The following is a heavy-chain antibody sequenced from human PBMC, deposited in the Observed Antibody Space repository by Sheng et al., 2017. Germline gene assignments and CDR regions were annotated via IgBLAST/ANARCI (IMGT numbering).Heavy chain of an antibody. CDR1: GFTFSSYG. J-gene: IGHJ6*03. CDR3: AKAFVGVAAAGRYYYYMDV. CDR2: IRYDGSNK. D-gene: IGHD6-13*01. Sequence: QVQLVESGGGVVQPGGSLRLSCAASGFTFSSYGMHWVRQAPGKGLEWVAFIRYDGSNKYYADSVKGRFTISRDNSKNTLYLQMNSLRAEDTAVYYCAKAFVGVAAAGRYYYYMDVWGKGTTVTVSS. V-gene: IGHV3-30*02.